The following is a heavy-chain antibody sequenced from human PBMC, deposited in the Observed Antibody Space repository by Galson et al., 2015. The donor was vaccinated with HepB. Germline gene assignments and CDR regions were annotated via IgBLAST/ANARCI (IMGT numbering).Heavy chain of an antibody. J-gene: IGHJ6*02. CDR1: GYTFTGYY. CDR2: INPNSGGT. CDR3: ARSGDYQYYYYYGMDV. V-gene: IGHV1-2*04. D-gene: IGHD4-17*01. Sequence: SVKVSCKASGYTFTGYYMHWVRQAPGQGLEWMGWINPNSGGTNYAQKFQGWVTMTRGTSISTAYMELSRLRSDDTAVYYCARSGDYQYYYYYGMDVWGQGTTVTVSS.